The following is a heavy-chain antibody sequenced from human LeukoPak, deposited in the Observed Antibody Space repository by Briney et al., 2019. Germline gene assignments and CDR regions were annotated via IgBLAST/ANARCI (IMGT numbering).Heavy chain of an antibody. CDR2: IYYSGST. CDR3: ARHQISIAARGGTFDP. V-gene: IGHV4-39*01. Sequence: EASETLSLTCTVSGGSISSSSYYWGWIRQPPGKGLEWIGSIYYSGSTYYNPSLKSRVTISVDTSKNQFSLKLSSVTAADTAVYYCARHQISIAARGGTFDPWGQGTLVTVSS. J-gene: IGHJ5*02. CDR1: GGSISSSSYY. D-gene: IGHD6-6*01.